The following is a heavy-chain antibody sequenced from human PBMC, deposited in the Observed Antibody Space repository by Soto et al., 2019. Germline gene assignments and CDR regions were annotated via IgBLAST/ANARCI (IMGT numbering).Heavy chain of an antibody. CDR1: GFTFSSYA. J-gene: IGHJ6*02. D-gene: IGHD6-19*01. CDR2: ISYDGSNK. Sequence: GGSLRLSCAASGFTFSSYAMHWVRQAPGKGLEWVAVISYDGSNKYYADSVKGRFTISRDNSKNTLYLQMNSLRAEDTAVYYCARDPSYSSDYYYGMDVWGQGTTVTVSS. V-gene: IGHV3-30-3*01. CDR3: ARDPSYSSDYYYGMDV.